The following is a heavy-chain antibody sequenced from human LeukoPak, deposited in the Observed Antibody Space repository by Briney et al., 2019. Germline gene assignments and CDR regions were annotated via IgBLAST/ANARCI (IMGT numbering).Heavy chain of an antibody. CDR2: ISAYNGNT. Sequence: GASVKVSCKASGYTFTSYGISWVRQAPGQGLEWMGWISAYNGNTNYAQKLQGRVTMTTDTSTSTAYMELRSLRSDDTAVYYCARVTTDTYYDILTGSRNYYYYYMDVWGKGTTVTVSS. CDR1: GYTFTSYG. D-gene: IGHD3-9*01. V-gene: IGHV1-18*01. J-gene: IGHJ6*03. CDR3: ARVTTDTYYDILTGSRNYYYYYMDV.